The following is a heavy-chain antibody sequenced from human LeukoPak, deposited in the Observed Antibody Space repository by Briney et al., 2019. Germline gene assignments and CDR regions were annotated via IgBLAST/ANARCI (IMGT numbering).Heavy chain of an antibody. Sequence: GGSLRLSCAASGFTFSSYSMNWVRQAPGKGLEWVSSISSSSSYIYYADSVKGRFTISRDNAKNSLYLQMNSLRAEDTAVYYCAKPLYNSGWYELDYWGQGTLVTVSS. CDR2: ISSSSSYI. V-gene: IGHV3-21*01. CDR1: GFTFSSYS. J-gene: IGHJ4*01. D-gene: IGHD6-19*01. CDR3: AKPLYNSGWYELDY.